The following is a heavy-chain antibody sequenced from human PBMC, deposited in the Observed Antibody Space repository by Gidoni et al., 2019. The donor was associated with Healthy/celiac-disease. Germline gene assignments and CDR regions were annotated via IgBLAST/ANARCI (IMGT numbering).Heavy chain of an antibody. J-gene: IGHJ4*02. Sequence: EVQLLESGGGLVQPGGSLSLSCAASGFTFSSYAMSWVRQAPGKGLEWVSAISGSGGRTYYADSVKGRFTISRDNSKNTLYLQMNSLRAEDTAVYYCAKGVRRNGDYVGWGQGTLVTVSS. CDR1: GFTFSSYA. D-gene: IGHD4-17*01. CDR2: ISGSGGRT. V-gene: IGHV3-23*01. CDR3: AKGVRRNGDYVG.